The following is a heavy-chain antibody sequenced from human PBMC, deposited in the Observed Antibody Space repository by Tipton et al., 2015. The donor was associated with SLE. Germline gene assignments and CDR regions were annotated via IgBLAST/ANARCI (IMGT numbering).Heavy chain of an antibody. CDR3: ARGDPRHDGSVGYFDY. Sequence: TLSLTCAVSGGSISSGFYFWSWIRQPPGKGLEWIGYIYHNGSPYYNPSLKSRVTISVDWSTSQFSLILSAVTAADTAVYYCARGDPRHDGSVGYFDYWGQGTLVTVSS. D-gene: IGHD3-10*01. CDR1: GGSISSGFYF. V-gene: IGHV4-30-2*01. CDR2: IYHNGSP. J-gene: IGHJ4*02.